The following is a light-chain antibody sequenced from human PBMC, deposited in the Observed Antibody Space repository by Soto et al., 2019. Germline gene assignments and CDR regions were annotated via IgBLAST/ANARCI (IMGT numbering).Light chain of an antibody. V-gene: IGKV3-15*01. CDR2: GAS. CDR1: QSVSSK. J-gene: IGKJ1*01. Sequence: VMSLSPVTVSVSPGAGATLSCRASQSVSSKLTWYQQKPGQAPRPLTYGASTRATGIPARFSGSEYGPELPFIIGSLQSEESAVYSCRQYNSWRRTFGQGTKV. CDR3: RQYNSWRRT.